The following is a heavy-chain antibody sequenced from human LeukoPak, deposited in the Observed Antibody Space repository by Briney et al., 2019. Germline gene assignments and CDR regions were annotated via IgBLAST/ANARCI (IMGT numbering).Heavy chain of an antibody. Sequence: ASVKVSCKASGYTFTGYYMRWVRQAPGQGLEWMGRINPNSGGTNYAQKFQGRVTMTRDTSISTAYMELSRLRSDDTAVYYCARARFGELTQNDYWGQGTLVTVSS. J-gene: IGHJ4*02. CDR3: ARARFGELTQNDY. CDR2: INPNSGGT. CDR1: GYTFTGYY. D-gene: IGHD3-16*01. V-gene: IGHV1-2*06.